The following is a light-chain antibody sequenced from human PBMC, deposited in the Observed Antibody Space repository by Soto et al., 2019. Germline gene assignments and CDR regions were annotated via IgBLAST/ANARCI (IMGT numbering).Light chain of an antibody. J-gene: IGLJ1*01. CDR2: YDD. Sequence: QSVLTQPPSVSAAPRQRVTISCSGSSSNIGDNAVNWYQQLPGKAPKLLIYYDDLLPSGVSDRFSGSKSGTSASLAISGLQSEDEADYYCAAWDDSLNGYVFGPGTKLTV. CDR1: SSNIGDNA. V-gene: IGLV1-36*01. CDR3: AAWDDSLNGYV.